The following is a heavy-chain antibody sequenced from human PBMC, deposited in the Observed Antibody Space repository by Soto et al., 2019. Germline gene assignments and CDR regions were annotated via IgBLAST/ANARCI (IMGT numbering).Heavy chain of an antibody. J-gene: IGHJ6*02. CDR2: ISYDGSYN. CDR3: AKDGLPSDLGDGMDV. Sequence: QVQLVESGGGVVQPGRSLRLSCAPSGFTFSTYGIHWVRQAPGKGLEWVAVISYDGSYNYYADSVKGRFTISRDNSKNTLFLQMNSLRAEDTAVYYCAKDGLPSDLGDGMDVWGQGTTVTVSS. V-gene: IGHV3-30*18. CDR1: GFTFSTYG. D-gene: IGHD3-16*01.